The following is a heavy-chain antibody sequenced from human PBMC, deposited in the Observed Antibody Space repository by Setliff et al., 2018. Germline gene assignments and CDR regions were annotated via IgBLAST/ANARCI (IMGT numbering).Heavy chain of an antibody. J-gene: IGHJ4*02. CDR2: VHFTGST. CDR1: GASIRNFY. D-gene: IGHD5-18*01. CDR3: AGRPQNTPMGPCDY. V-gene: IGHV4-59*01. Sequence: SETLSLTCNVSGASIRNFYWTWIRQPPGKGLEWIGYVHFTGSTNYNPSLKSRVTMSVDVSKSQFSLRLSSVTAADTAIYYCAGRPQNTPMGPCDYWGQGTLVTVSS.